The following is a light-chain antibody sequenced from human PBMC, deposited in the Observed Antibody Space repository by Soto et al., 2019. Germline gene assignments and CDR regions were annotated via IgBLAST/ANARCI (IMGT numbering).Light chain of an antibody. CDR3: QQLSSYPRT. J-gene: IGKJ3*01. CDR1: QSISSY. V-gene: IGKV1-39*01. Sequence: DIQMTQSPSSLSASVGDRVTITCRASQSISSYLNWYQQKPGKAPKLLIYAASSLQRGVPSTFSGSGSGTDFTLTISSLQPEDFAIYYCQQLSSYPRTFGPGTKVDVK. CDR2: AAS.